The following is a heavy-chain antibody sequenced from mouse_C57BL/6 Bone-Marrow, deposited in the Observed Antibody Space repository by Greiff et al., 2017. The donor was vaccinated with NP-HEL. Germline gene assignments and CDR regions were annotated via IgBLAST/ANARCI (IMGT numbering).Heavy chain of an antibody. J-gene: IGHJ3*01. Sequence: EVKLMESGGDLVKPGGSLKLSCAASGFTFSSYGMSWVRQTPDKRLEWVATISSGGSYTYYPDSVKGRFTISRDNAKNTLYLQMSSLKSEDTAMYYCARGDYVLAWFAYWGQGTLVTVSA. CDR3: ARGDYVLAWFAY. V-gene: IGHV5-6*01. CDR2: ISSGGSYT. D-gene: IGHD2-4*01. CDR1: GFTFSSYG.